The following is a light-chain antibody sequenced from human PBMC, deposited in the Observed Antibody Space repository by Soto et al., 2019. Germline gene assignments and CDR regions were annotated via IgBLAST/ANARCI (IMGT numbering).Light chain of an antibody. CDR3: QQYNVWPLT. J-gene: IGKJ4*01. V-gene: IGKV3-15*01. Sequence: EIVMPQSPATLSVSPGERSTLSCRASQSVSSNLAWYQQKPGQTPKLLIYVASTRATGIPARFSGSGSGTEFTLTISSLQSEDFAIYYCQQYNVWPLTFGGGTKLEFK. CDR1: QSVSSN. CDR2: VAS.